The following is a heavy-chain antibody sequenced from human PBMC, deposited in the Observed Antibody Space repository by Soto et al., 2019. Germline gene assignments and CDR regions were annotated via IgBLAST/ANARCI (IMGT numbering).Heavy chain of an antibody. V-gene: IGHV4-31*03. CDR1: GGSISSGGYY. D-gene: IGHD1-26*01. Sequence: QVQLQESGPGLVKPSQTLSLTCTVSGGSISSGGYYWSGIRQHPGKGLEWIGYIYYSGSTYYDPSLKSRVTISVDTSQNQFSLKLSSVTAADTAVYYCARGGGSYYATGNFDYWGQGTLVTVSS. J-gene: IGHJ4*02. CDR2: IYYSGST. CDR3: ARGGGSYYATGNFDY.